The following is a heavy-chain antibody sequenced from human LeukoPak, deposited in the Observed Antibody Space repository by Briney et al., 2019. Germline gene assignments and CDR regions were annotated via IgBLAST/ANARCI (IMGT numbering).Heavy chain of an antibody. J-gene: IGHJ4*02. D-gene: IGHD1-26*01. CDR3: AKGPWELRPLDY. V-gene: IGHV3-23*01. CDR1: GFTFSTYA. Sequence: GGSLRLSCAASGFTFSTYAMTWVRQAPGKGLEWVSAISGSGSSTYYADSVKGRFTISRDNSKNTLYLQMNSLRAEDTAVYYCAKGPWELRPLDYWGQGTLVTVSS. CDR2: ISGSGSST.